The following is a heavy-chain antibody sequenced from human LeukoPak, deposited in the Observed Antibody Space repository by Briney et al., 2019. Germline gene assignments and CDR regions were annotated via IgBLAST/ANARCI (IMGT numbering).Heavy chain of an antibody. J-gene: IGHJ4*02. CDR3: AREEVGAVDY. Sequence: SQTLSLTCTVSGGSISSDSYYWSWIRQPAGKGLEWIGRIYTSGSTNYNPSLKSRVTISVDTSKNQFSLKLSSVTAADTAVYYCAREEVGAVDYWGQGTLVTVSS. CDR1: GGSISSDSYY. V-gene: IGHV4-61*02. D-gene: IGHD1-26*01. CDR2: IYTSGST.